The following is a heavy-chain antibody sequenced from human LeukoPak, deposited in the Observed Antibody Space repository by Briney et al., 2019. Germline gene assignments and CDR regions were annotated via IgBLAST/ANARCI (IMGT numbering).Heavy chain of an antibody. J-gene: IGHJ3*02. CDR3: ARDSPAGGTPLGYCSSTSCYNGFDI. V-gene: IGHV4-34*01. CDR2: INHSGST. D-gene: IGHD2-2*02. CDR1: GGSFSGYY. Sequence: SETLSLTCAVYGGSFSGYYWSWIRQPPGKGLEWIGEINHSGSTNYNPSLKSRVTISVDTSKNQFSLKLSSVTAADTAVYYCARDSPAGGTPLGYCSSTSCYNGFDIWGQGTMVTVSS.